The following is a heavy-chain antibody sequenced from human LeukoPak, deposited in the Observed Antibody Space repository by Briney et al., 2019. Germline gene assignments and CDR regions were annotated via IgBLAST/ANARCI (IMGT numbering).Heavy chain of an antibody. CDR2: MYYSGTI. CDR3: GRLTGDACDI. Sequence: PSEALSLTCSVYGDSISSSYWAWVRQPPGKGLEWVGCMYYSGTICYNPSLKSRVTISIDMSKKQFSLKRSSVTAADTALYYCGRLTGDACDIGGQGTMVTVSS. V-gene: IGHV4-59*01. CDR1: GDSISSSY. J-gene: IGHJ3*02. D-gene: IGHD3-9*01.